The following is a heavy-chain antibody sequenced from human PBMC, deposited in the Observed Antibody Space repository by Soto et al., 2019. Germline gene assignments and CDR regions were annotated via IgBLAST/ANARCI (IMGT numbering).Heavy chain of an antibody. Sequence: GASVKVSCKASGYTFTSYDINWVRQATGQGLEWMGWMNPNSGNTGYAQKFQGRVTMTRNTSISTAYMELSSLRSEDTAVYYCASIDYDFWSGSPTDAFDIWGQGTMVTV. J-gene: IGHJ3*02. CDR1: GYTFTSYD. CDR3: ASIDYDFWSGSPTDAFDI. CDR2: MNPNSGNT. V-gene: IGHV1-8*01. D-gene: IGHD3-3*01.